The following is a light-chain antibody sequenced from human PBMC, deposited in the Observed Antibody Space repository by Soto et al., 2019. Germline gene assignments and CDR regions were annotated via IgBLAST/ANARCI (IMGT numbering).Light chain of an antibody. CDR3: AAWDDGLIGSVA. Sequence: QLVLIQPPSASETPGQRVTISCSGSSSNIGKNTVNWYKQLPGMAPQLLIFRNNQRPSGVPDRFSGSKSGSSASLTISGLQSDDEADYYCAAWDDGLIGSVAFGGGTKVTVL. CDR1: SSNIGKNT. J-gene: IGLJ2*01. CDR2: RNN. V-gene: IGLV1-44*01.